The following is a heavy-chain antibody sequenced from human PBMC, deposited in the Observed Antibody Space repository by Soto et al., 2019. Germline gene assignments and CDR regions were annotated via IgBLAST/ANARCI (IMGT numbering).Heavy chain of an antibody. Sequence: TLSLTCAVSGGSISSGGYSWIWIRHPPGKGLEWIGYIYHSGSTYYNPSLKSRVTISVDRSKNQFSLKLSSVTAADTAVYYCARALRDSPGWFDPWGQGTLVTVSS. CDR2: IYHSGST. CDR3: ARALRDSPGWFDP. J-gene: IGHJ5*02. CDR1: GGSISSGGYS. V-gene: IGHV4-30-2*01. D-gene: IGHD2-21*01.